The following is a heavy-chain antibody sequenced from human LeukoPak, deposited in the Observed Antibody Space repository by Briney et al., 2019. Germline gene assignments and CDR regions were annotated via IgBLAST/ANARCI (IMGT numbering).Heavy chain of an antibody. V-gene: IGHV4-39*01. CDR3: ARGYDSSGYVYYYYMDV. CDR1: GVSISSSYSY. J-gene: IGHJ6*03. D-gene: IGHD3-22*01. Sequence: SETLSLTCTVSGVSISSSYSYWGWIRQPPGMGLEWIGSIYYTGNTYYNASLKSQFSISIDTSKNQFSLKLSSVTAADTAVYYCARGYDSSGYVYYYYMDVWGKGTTVTVSS. CDR2: IYYTGNT.